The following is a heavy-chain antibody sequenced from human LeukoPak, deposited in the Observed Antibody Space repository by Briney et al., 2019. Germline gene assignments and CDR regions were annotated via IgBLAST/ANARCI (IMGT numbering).Heavy chain of an antibody. CDR1: GFTFSSNY. Sequence: GGSLRLSCAASGFTFSSNYMSWVRQAPGKGLEWVSVIYSGGSTYYADSVKGRFTISRDNSKNTLYLQMNSLRAEDTAVYYCARGEGGSPFDYWGQGTLVTVSS. CDR3: ARGEGGSPFDY. CDR2: IYSGGST. D-gene: IGHD1-26*01. V-gene: IGHV3-66*01. J-gene: IGHJ4*02.